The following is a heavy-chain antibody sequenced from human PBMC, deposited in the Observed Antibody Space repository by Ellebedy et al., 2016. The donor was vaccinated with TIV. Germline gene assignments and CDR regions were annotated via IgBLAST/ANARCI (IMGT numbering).Heavy chain of an antibody. Sequence: SETLSLTXALYGGSFDIFYWSWIRQPPGKGLEWIGEVNHSGNTNYSPSLKSRVAISIDTSKTQFSLKLRSVTAADTAVYYCAGVGTRFDYWGQGTLVTVSS. D-gene: IGHD4-23*01. CDR3: AGVGTRFDY. J-gene: IGHJ4*02. CDR1: GGSFDIFY. CDR2: VNHSGNT. V-gene: IGHV4-34*01.